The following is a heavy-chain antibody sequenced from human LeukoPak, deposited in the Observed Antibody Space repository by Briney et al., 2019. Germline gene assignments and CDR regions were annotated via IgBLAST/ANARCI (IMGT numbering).Heavy chain of an antibody. CDR1: GGSISSSSYY. Sequence: SETLSLTCTVSGGSISSSSYYWGWIRQPPGKGLEWIGSIYYSGSTYYNPSLKSRVTISVDTSKNQFSLKLSSVTAADTAVYYCARAAYGHYDILTGYYSNDAFDIWGQGTMVTVSS. CDR3: ARAAYGHYDILTGYYSNDAFDI. J-gene: IGHJ3*02. CDR2: IYYSGST. V-gene: IGHV4-39*07. D-gene: IGHD3-9*01.